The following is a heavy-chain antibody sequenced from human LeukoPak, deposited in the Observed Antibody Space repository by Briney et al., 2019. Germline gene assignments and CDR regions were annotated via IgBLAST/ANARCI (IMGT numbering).Heavy chain of an antibody. J-gene: IGHJ3*02. CDR1: GFTFSSYW. CDR3: AKINIPDSWSGDPNDAFDI. Sequence: GGSLRLSCAASGFTFSSYWMSWVRQTPGRRLEWVSKGRFTVSRDNSKNTLYLQVNSLSDEDTAIYYCAKINIPDSWSGDPNDAFDIWGQGTMVTVSS. D-gene: IGHD3-3*01. V-gene: IGHV3-23*01.